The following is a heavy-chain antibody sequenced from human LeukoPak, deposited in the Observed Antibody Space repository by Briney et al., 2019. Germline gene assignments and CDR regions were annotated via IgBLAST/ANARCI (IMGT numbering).Heavy chain of an antibody. CDR3: ARPTTVELDAFDI. J-gene: IGHJ3*02. D-gene: IGHD4-23*01. CDR1: GSTFTSYW. V-gene: IGHV5-51*01. Sequence: GGSLTISCQASGSTFTSYWIGWVRHLPGEGLGWMGIIYTGDSDTRYSPSFQGQVTISASKSISTAYLQWSSLKASDTAMYYCARPTTVELDAFDIWGQGTMVTVSS. CDR2: IYTGDSDT.